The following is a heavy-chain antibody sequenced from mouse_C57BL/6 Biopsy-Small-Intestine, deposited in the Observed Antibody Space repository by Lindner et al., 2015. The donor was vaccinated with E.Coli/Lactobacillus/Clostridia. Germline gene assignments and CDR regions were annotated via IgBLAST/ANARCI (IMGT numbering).Heavy chain of an antibody. CDR2: IYPGDGDT. CDR1: GYAFSSYW. D-gene: IGHD2-4*01. V-gene: IGHV1-80*01. Sequence: QLQEVLGRELVKPGASVKISCKASGYAFSSYWMNWVKQRPGKGLEWIGQIYPGDGDTNYNGKFKGKATLTADKSSSTAYMQLSSLTSEDSAVYFCARSGYDFSFAYWGQGTLVTVSA. CDR3: ARSGYDFSFAY. J-gene: IGHJ3*01.